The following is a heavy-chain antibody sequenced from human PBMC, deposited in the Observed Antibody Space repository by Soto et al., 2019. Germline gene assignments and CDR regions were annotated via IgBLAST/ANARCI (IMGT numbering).Heavy chain of an antibody. CDR3: VGDQDVHTPMVHGNY. J-gene: IGHJ4*02. CDR1: GITFSSYS. D-gene: IGHD5-18*01. CDR2: ISSSKTT. Sequence: EVQVVESGGGLVQPGESLRLSCTASGITFSSYSMNWVRQAPGKGLEWVSDISSSKTTYADSVKGRFTIARDNAKNSVYLQMNSLRDEDTAVYYCVGDQDVHTPMVHGNYWGRGTRVPVSS. V-gene: IGHV3-48*02.